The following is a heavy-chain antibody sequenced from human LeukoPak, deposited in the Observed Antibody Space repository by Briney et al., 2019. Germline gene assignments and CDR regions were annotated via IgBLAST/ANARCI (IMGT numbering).Heavy chain of an antibody. CDR2: INHSGST. Sequence: SETLSLTCAVYGGSFSGYYWSWIRQPPGKGLEWIGEINHSGSTNYNPSLRSRVTISVDTSKNQFSLKLSSVTAADTAVYYCARLNLYYDILTGYYEKYYYYGMDVWGQGTTVTVSS. CDR3: ARLNLYYDILTGYYEKYYYYGMDV. D-gene: IGHD3-9*01. V-gene: IGHV4-34*01. CDR1: GGSFSGYY. J-gene: IGHJ6*02.